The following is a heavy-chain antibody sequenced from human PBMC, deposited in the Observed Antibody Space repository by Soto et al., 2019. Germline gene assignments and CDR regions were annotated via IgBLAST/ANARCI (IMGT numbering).Heavy chain of an antibody. CDR2: SSVNGEKT. CDR3: VKDGGVNGGFSGMEV. Sequence: GGSLRLSCSTSGFTFTKSAMHWVRQAPGKGLEYVSGSSVNGEKTYYADSVKGRVIISRDSSKNTLYLQMSSLRVDDTAVYYCVKDGGVNGGFSGMEVGGQGPTAPV. D-gene: IGHD7-27*01. V-gene: IGHV3-64D*06. J-gene: IGHJ6*02. CDR1: GFTFTKSA.